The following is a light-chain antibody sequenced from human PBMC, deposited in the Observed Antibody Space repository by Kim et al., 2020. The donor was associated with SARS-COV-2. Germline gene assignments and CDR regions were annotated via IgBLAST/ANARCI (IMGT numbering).Light chain of an antibody. CDR2: RAS. V-gene: IGKV1-5*03. J-gene: IGKJ4*01. CDR1: QSIRIY. CDR3: QHYDAYPLT. Sequence: DIQMTQSPSTLSTSVGDRVTITCRASQSIRIYLAWYQQKPGKAPKLLIYRASRLETGVPSRFSSSGSGTEFTLTISSLQPDDSAIYYCQHYDAYPLTFGRGTKVDIK.